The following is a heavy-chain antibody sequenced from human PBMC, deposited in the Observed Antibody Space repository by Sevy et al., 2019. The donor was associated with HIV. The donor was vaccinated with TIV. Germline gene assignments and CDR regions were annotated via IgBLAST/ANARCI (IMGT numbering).Heavy chain of an antibody. Sequence: SETLSLTCTVSGGSISSYYWSWIRQPPGKGLEWIGYIYYSGSTNYNPSLKSRVTISVDTSKNQFSLKLSSLTAADTAVYYCARGALRGSTGLLLDYWGQGTLVTVSS. J-gene: IGHJ4*02. V-gene: IGHV4-59*08. CDR1: GGSISSYY. CDR2: IYYSGST. D-gene: IGHD3-16*01. CDR3: ARGALRGSTGLLLDY.